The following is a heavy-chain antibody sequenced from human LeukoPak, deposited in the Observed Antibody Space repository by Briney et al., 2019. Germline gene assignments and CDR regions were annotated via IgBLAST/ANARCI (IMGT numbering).Heavy chain of an antibody. CDR3: EVVVTGHAFDI. V-gene: IGHV3-48*01. CDR1: GFTFSNYL. D-gene: IGHD2-21*02. Sequence: PGGSLRLSCVGSGFTFSNYLMNWVRQAPGKGLGWVSFISSTGGTIYYADAVKGRFTVSRDNAKNTLYLQMNSLRAEDTAVYYCEVVVTGHAFDIWGQGTMVTVSS. J-gene: IGHJ3*02. CDR2: ISSTGGTI.